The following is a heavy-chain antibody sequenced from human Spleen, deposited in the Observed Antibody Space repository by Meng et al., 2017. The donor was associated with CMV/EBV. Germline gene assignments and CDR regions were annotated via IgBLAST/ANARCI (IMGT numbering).Heavy chain of an antibody. CDR1: GGSISSSSYY. CDR3: ARDFWSGYYQGYYYYYGMDV. J-gene: IGHJ6*02. CDR2: IYYSGST. D-gene: IGHD3-3*01. Sequence: SETLSLTCTVSGGSISSSSYYWGWIRQPPGKGLEWIGSIYYSGSTYYNPSLKSRVTISVDTSKNQFSLKLSSVTAADTAVYYCARDFWSGYYQGYYYYYGMDVWGQGTMVTVSS. V-gene: IGHV4-39*07.